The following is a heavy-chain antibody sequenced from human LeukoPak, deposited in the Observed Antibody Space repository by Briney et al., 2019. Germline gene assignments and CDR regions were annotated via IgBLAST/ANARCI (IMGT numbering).Heavy chain of an antibody. V-gene: IGHV1-18*01. CDR3: ARGRLLKVVTERHLGY. CDR1: GYTFTSYA. J-gene: IGHJ4*02. D-gene: IGHD2-21*02. Sequence: GASVKVSCKASGYTFTSYAISWVRQAPGQGLEWMGWISVYNGNTNYAQKFQGRVTMTRNTSISTAYMELSSLRSEDTAVYYCARGRLLKVVTERHLGYWGQGTLVTVSS. CDR2: ISVYNGNT.